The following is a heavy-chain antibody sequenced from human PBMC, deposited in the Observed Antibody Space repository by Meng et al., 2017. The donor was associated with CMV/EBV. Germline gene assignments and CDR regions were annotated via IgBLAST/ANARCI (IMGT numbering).Heavy chain of an antibody. V-gene: IGHV5-51*01. CDR3: ARGVDSGYYYYGMDV. CDR2: IYPGDSDT. Sequence: GESLKISCKASGYSFTSYWIGWVRQMPGKGLEWMGIIYPGDSDTRYSPSFQGQVTISADKSISTAYLQWSSLKASDTAMYYCARGVDSGYYYYGMDVWGQGTTVTVSS. J-gene: IGHJ6*02. CDR1: GYSFTSYW. D-gene: IGHD3-10*01.